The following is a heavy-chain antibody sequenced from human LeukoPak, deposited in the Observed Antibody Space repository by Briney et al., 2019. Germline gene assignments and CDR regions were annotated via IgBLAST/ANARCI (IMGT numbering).Heavy chain of an antibody. CDR1: GGSISSSSYY. J-gene: IGHJ3*02. V-gene: IGHV4-39*01. CDR3: ARLAEMATAHHAFDI. D-gene: IGHD5-18*01. CDR2: IYYSGST. Sequence: PSETLSLTCTVSGGSISSSSYYWGWIRQPPGKGLEWIGSIYYSGSTYYNPSLKSRVTISVDTSKNQFSLKLSSVTAADTAVYYCARLAEMATAHHAFDIWGQGTMVTVSS.